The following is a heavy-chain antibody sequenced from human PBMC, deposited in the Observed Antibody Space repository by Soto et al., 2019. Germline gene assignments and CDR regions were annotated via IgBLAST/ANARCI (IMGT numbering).Heavy chain of an antibody. V-gene: IGHV3-30*18. CDR1: GFTFSSYG. D-gene: IGHD2-21*02. CDR3: AKGLPYCGGDCYSHFDL. CDR2: ISYDGSNK. Sequence: QVQLVESGGGVVQPGRSLRLSCAASGFTFSSYGMHWVRQAPGTGLEWVAVISYDGSNKYYADSVKGRFTISRDNSKNTLYRQMNSLRAEGTAVYYCAKGLPYCGGDCYSHFDLWGRGTLVTVSS. J-gene: IGHJ2*01.